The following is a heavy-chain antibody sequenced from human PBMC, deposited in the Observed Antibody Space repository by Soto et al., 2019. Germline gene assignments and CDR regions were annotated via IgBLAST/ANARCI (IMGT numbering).Heavy chain of an antibody. CDR2: INPSGGTT. CDR1: GYTFTNYF. D-gene: IGHD6-19*01. Sequence: ASVKVSCKASGYTFTNYFIHWVRQAPGQGLDWMGIINPSGGTTSYEQKLQGRVTMTSDTSTTTVYMEVSSLRSEDTAVYYCAREGSGWYYVYWGQGTQVTVSS. V-gene: IGHV1-46*01. CDR3: AREGSGWYYVY. J-gene: IGHJ4*02.